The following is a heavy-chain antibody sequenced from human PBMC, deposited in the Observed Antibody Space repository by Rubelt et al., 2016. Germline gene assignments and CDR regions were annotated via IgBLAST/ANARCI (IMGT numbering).Heavy chain of an antibody. V-gene: IGHV3-21*01. J-gene: IGHJ4*02. CDR2: ISSSSSYV. D-gene: IGHD3-3*01. CDR3: ASEENWSGYFAFDY. Sequence: WVRQAPGKGLEWVSSISSSSSYVYYADSVKVRFTISRDNAKNSLYLQMSSLRAEDTAVYYCASEENWSGYFAFDYWGQGTLVTVSS.